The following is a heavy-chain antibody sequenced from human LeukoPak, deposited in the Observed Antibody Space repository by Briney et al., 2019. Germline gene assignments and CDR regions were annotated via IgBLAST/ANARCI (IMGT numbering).Heavy chain of an antibody. Sequence: ASVKVSCKASGYTFTGYYMHWVRQAPGQGLEWMGWINPNSGGTNYAQKFQGRITMTRDTSISTAYMELSRLRSDDTAVYYCAREGAAGTQHDAFDIWGQGTTVTVSS. D-gene: IGHD6-13*01. J-gene: IGHJ3*02. CDR2: INPNSGGT. CDR3: AREGAAGTQHDAFDI. CDR1: GYTFTGYY. V-gene: IGHV1-2*02.